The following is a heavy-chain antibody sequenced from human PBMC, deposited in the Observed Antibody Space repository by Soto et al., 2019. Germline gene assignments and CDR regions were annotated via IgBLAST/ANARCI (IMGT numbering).Heavy chain of an antibody. CDR2: ISGSGGST. Sequence: GGSLRLSCAASGFTFSSYAMSWVRQAPGKGLEWVSAISGSGGSTYYADSVKGRFTISRDNSKNTLYLQMNSLRAEDTAVYYCAKVVPAADDYYYYYMDVWGKGTTVTVSS. D-gene: IGHD2-2*01. CDR1: GFTFSSYA. J-gene: IGHJ6*03. V-gene: IGHV3-23*01. CDR3: AKVVPAADDYYYYYMDV.